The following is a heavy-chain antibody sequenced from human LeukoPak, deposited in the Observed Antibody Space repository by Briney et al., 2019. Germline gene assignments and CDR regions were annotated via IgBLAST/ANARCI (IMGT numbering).Heavy chain of an antibody. Sequence: SETLSLTCTVSGGSISSGSYYWSWIRQPAGKGLEWIGRIYTSGSTNYNPSLKSRVTISVDTSKNQFSLKLSSVTAADTAVYYCARGVRDYGSGSYPYNWFDPWGQGTLVTVSS. CDR3: ARGVRDYGSGSYPYNWFDP. J-gene: IGHJ5*02. CDR2: IYTSGST. V-gene: IGHV4-61*02. D-gene: IGHD3-10*01. CDR1: GGSISSGSYY.